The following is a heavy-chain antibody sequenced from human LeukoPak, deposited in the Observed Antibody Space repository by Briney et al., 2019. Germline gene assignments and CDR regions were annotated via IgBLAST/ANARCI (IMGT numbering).Heavy chain of an antibody. Sequence: RGSLRLSCAASGFTFSSYAMSGVRQAPGKGLEWVSAISGSGGSTYYADSVKGRFTISRDNSKNTLYLQMNSLRAEDTAIYYCAKDAGVVPAAIRDYYYGMDVWGQGTTVTVSS. D-gene: IGHD2-2*02. J-gene: IGHJ6*02. CDR1: GFTFSSYA. V-gene: IGHV3-23*01. CDR2: ISGSGGST. CDR3: AKDAGVVPAAIRDYYYGMDV.